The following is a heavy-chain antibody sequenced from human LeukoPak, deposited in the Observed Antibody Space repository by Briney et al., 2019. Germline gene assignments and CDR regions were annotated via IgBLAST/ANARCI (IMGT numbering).Heavy chain of an antibody. D-gene: IGHD2-2*01. CDR2: IYYSGST. Sequence: SETLSLTCIVSGGSISSYYWSWIRQPPGKGLEWIGYIYYSGSTHYNPSLKSRVTISVDTSKNQFSLELNSVTAADTAVYYCAGAGPGYCSSTSCYYFDYWGQGTLVTVSS. J-gene: IGHJ4*02. V-gene: IGHV4-59*01. CDR3: AGAGPGYCSSTSCYYFDY. CDR1: GGSISSYY.